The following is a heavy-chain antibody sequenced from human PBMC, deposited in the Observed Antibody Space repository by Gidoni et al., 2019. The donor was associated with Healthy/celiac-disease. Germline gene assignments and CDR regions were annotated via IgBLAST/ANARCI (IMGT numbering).Heavy chain of an antibody. CDR1: GGTFSSYA. CDR3: ARGQYPHYSTDNWFDP. V-gene: IGHV1-69*04. CDR2: IIPILGIA. J-gene: IGHJ5*02. D-gene: IGHD4-4*01. Sequence: QVQLVQSGAEVKKPGSSVKVSCKASGGTFSSYAISWVRQAPGQGLEWMGRIIPILGIANYAQKFQGRVTITADKSTSTAYMELSSLRSEDTAVYYCARGQYPHYSTDNWFDPWGQGTLVTVSS.